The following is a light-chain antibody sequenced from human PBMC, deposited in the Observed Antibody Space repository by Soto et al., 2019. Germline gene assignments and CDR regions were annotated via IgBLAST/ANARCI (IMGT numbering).Light chain of an antibody. Sequence: DIQMTQSPSSLSASVGDRVTITCQASQDISSYLNWYQQKPGKAPKLLIYDASNWETGVPARFSGSGSGTDFTLTISSLQPEDIAIYYCQQYDNLPYTFGQGTKLEIK. CDR3: QQYDNLPYT. V-gene: IGKV1-33*01. CDR2: DAS. CDR1: QDISSY. J-gene: IGKJ2*01.